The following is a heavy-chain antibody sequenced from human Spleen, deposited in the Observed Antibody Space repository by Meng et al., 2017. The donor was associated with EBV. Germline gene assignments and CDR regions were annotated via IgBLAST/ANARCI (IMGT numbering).Heavy chain of an antibody. Sequence: QLTLMGAGPTLVRPTETVTLTGNFAGFSLSRYVAGVALIRQPPGKALEWLALIYWHDEKRYSPSLQSRLTITKDTSSDQVVLTMTNMAPEDTATYFCARRRSSHGYLFDYWGQGVLVTVSS. CDR2: IYWHDEK. J-gene: IGHJ4*02. V-gene: IGHV2-5*01. CDR3: ARRRSSHGYLFDY. D-gene: IGHD5-18*01. CDR1: GFSLSRYVAG.